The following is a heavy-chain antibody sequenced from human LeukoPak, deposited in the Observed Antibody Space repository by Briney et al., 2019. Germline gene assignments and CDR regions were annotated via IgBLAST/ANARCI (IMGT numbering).Heavy chain of an antibody. J-gene: IGHJ4*02. CDR3: AKEQQLEPFDY. D-gene: IGHD1-1*01. CDR2: IQFDGSDK. Sequence: GGSLRLSCAASGFTFSNYGVHWVRQAPGKGLEWVAFIQFDGSDKFYADSVKGRFTISRDNSKNTLYLQMNSLRAEDTAVYYCAKEQQLEPFDYWGQGTLVTVSS. CDR1: GFTFSNYG. V-gene: IGHV3-30*02.